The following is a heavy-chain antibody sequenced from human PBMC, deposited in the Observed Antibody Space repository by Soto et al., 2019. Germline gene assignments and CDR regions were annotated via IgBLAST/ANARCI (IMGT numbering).Heavy chain of an antibody. CDR3: ARFRTFGAVAGTPSRFDY. D-gene: IGHD6-19*01. CDR1: GGSFSGYY. J-gene: IGHJ4*02. CDR2: INHSGST. Sequence: SETLSLTCAVYGGSFSGYYWSWIRQPPGKGLEWIGEINHSGSTNYNPSLKSRVTISVDTSKNQFSLKLSSVTAADTAVYYCARFRTFGAVAGTPSRFDYWGQGTLVTVSS. V-gene: IGHV4-34*01.